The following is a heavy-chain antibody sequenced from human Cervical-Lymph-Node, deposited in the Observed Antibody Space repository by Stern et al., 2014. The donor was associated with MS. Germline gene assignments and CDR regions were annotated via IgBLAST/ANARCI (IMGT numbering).Heavy chain of an antibody. CDR1: GFTFSSYD. D-gene: IGHD5/OR15-5a*01. Sequence: EVQLLESGGGLVQPGGSLRLSCAASGFTFSSYDMHWVRQATGKGLEWVSAIGTAGDTYYPGSVKGRFTISRENAKNSLYLQMNSLRAGDTAVYYCARGLGANDAFDIWGQGTMVTVSS. V-gene: IGHV3-13*01. J-gene: IGHJ3*02. CDR2: IGTAGDT. CDR3: ARGLGANDAFDI.